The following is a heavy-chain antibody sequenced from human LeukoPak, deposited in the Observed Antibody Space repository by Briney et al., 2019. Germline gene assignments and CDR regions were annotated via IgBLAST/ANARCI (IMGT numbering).Heavy chain of an antibody. V-gene: IGHV3-7*03. J-gene: IGHJ3*02. Sequence: GGSLRLSCAASGFTFSSYAMHWVRQAPGKGLEWVANIKQDGSEKYYADSVKGRFTISRDNAKTSLYLQMNSLRAEDTAVYYCARDVLAAGATGTFDIWGQGTMVTVSS. CDR3: ARDVLAAGATGTFDI. CDR2: IKQDGSEK. D-gene: IGHD1-14*01. CDR1: GFTFSSYA.